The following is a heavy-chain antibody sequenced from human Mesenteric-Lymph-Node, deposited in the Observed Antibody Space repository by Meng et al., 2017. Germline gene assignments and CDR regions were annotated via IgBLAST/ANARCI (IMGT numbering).Heavy chain of an antibody. J-gene: IGHJ4*02. V-gene: IGHV3-73*01. CDR3: TLTPADPGY. D-gene: IGHD6-13*01. CDR2: IRNKAQNSAT. CDR1: GFSFSDSA. Sequence: GGSLRLSCAASGFSFSDSAISWVRQASGKGLEWVGRIRNKAQNSATAYDASVTGRFTISRDDSKNTAYLQMNSLKTEDTAIYYCTLTPADPGYWGQGTLVTVSS.